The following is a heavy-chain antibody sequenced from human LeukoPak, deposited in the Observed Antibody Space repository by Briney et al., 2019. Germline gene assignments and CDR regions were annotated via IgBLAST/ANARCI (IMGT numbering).Heavy chain of an antibody. Sequence: PSETLALTCTASGGSISSSIYYWGWIRQPPGKGLEWIGTIYYSGSTFYSPSLKSRVTISIDTSKNQFSLKLSSVTAADTALYYCARHPSFDWFGPWGQGTLVTVSS. CDR3: ARHPSFDWFGP. CDR2: IYYSGST. V-gene: IGHV4-39*01. CDR1: GGSISSSIYY. D-gene: IGHD3-3*01. J-gene: IGHJ5*02.